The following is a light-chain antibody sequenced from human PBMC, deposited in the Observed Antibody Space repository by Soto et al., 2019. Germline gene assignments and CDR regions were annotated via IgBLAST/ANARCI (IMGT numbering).Light chain of an antibody. Sequence: QSALTQPASVSGSPGQSITISCTGTSSDVGGYNYVSWYQQYPGKAPKLMIYEVSHRPSGVSNRFSGSKSGNTASLTISGLQAEDEADYYCSSYTSSSPLFGGGTKLTVL. V-gene: IGLV2-14*01. CDR2: EVS. CDR3: SSYTSSSPL. J-gene: IGLJ2*01. CDR1: SSDVGGYNY.